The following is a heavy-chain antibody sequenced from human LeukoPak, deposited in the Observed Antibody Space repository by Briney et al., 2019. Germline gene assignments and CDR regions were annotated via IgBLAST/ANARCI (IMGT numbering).Heavy chain of an antibody. CDR2: ISGSGGST. CDR1: VFTYNSYA. J-gene: IGHJ4*02. CDR3: AKCRSGWYGDY. D-gene: IGHD6-19*01. Sequence: GGSLRLSCAASVFTYNSYAMSWVRQAPGKGLEWVSAISGSGGSTYYADSVKGRFTISRDNSENTLYLQMNSLRAEDTAVYYCAKCRSGWYGDYWGQGTLVTVSS. V-gene: IGHV3-23*01.